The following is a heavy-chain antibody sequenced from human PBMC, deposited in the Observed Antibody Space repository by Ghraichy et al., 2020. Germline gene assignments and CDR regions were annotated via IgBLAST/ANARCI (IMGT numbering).Heavy chain of an antibody. D-gene: IGHD3-22*01. CDR3: ARDLPNYYDSSGYYYHAFDI. CDR1: GGSISSYY. CDR2: IYYSGST. V-gene: IGHV4-59*01. J-gene: IGHJ3*02. Sequence: SETLSLTCTVSGGSISSYYWSWIRQPPGKGLEWIGYIYYSGSTNYNPSLKSRVTISVDTSKNQFSLKLSSVTAADTAVYYCARDLPNYYDSSGYYYHAFDIWGQGTMVTVSS.